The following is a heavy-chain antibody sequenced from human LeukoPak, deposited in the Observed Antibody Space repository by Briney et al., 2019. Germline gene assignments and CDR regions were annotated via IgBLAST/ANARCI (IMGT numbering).Heavy chain of an antibody. Sequence: SETLSLTCGVSGGSVTSTNWWTWVRQPPGKGLEWIGEVHLDGRTNYNPSLKIRLPMSVDLSENHISLKLTSVTAADTAVYYCAREGGFYRPLDYSGQGTLVTVSS. D-gene: IGHD1-26*01. V-gene: IGHV4-4*02. CDR2: VHLDGRT. J-gene: IGHJ4*02. CDR3: AREGGFYRPLDY. CDR1: GGSVTSTNW.